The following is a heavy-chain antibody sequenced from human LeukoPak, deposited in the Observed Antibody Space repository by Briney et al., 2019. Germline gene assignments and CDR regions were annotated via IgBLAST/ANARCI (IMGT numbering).Heavy chain of an antibody. CDR3: ASQFLMANFDC. J-gene: IGHJ4*02. D-gene: IGHD2-8*01. Sequence: PGGSLRLSCAASGFTFSSYEMNWVRQAPGKGLEWVSYISSSGDTIYYADSVKGRFTISRDNAKNSLYLQLNSLRAEDTAVYYCASQFLMANFDCWGQGTLVTVSS. CDR2: ISSSGDTI. CDR1: GFTFSSYE. V-gene: IGHV3-48*03.